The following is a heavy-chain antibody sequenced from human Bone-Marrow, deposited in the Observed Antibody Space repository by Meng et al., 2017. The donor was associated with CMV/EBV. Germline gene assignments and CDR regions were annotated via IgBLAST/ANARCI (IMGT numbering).Heavy chain of an antibody. CDR1: GDSVSNGHYY. D-gene: IGHD2-2*01. CDR2: SYYSGTT. V-gene: IGHV4-61*01. Sequence: SETLSLTCIASGDSVSNGHYYWSWIRQSPGKGLEWIGSSYYSGTTYYKASLKSRVTISVDTSKNQFSLKLSSVTAADTAVYYWARVRGLEYQLLNEYYYYGMDVWGQGTTVTVSS. CDR3: ARVRGLEYQLLNEYYYYGMDV. J-gene: IGHJ6*02.